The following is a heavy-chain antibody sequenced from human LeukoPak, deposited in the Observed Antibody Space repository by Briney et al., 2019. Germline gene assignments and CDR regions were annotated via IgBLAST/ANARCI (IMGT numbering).Heavy chain of an antibody. J-gene: IGHJ4*02. CDR3: ARQKRTFDY. CDR1: GFTFSTFA. CDR2: LSAGVT. V-gene: IGHV3-23*01. Sequence: GGSLRLSCAASGFTFSTFAMSWVRQAPGMGLEWVSALSAGVTHYADSVRGRFSIFAADSENTVYLQMNSLRAEDTAVYYCARQKRTFDYWGRGTLVTVS.